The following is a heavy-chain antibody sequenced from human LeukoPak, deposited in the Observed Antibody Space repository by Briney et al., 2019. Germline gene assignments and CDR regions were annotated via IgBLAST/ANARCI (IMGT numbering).Heavy chain of an antibody. D-gene: IGHD2-2*01. Sequence: QPGRSLRLSCAASGFTFSSYAMHWVRQAPGKGLEWVAVISYDGSNKYYADSVKDRFTISRDNSKNTLYLQMNSLRAEDTAVYYCARAIPAAIVSSSDYWGQGTLVTVSS. CDR3: ARAIPAAIVSSSDY. CDR1: GFTFSSYA. V-gene: IGHV3-30-3*01. J-gene: IGHJ4*02. CDR2: ISYDGSNK.